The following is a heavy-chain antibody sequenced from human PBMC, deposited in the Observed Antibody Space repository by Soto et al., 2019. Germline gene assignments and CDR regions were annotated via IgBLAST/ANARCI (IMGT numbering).Heavy chain of an antibody. J-gene: IGHJ4*02. CDR2: ISYDGSNK. CDR1: GFTFSSYG. V-gene: IGHV3-30*18. CDR3: AKDTGLLMVYAVFDY. D-gene: IGHD2-8*01. Sequence: QVQLVESGGGVVQPGRSLRLSCAASGFTFSSYGMHWVRQAPGKGLEWVAVISYDGSNKYYADSVKGRFTISRDNSKNTLYLQMNSLRAEDTAVYYCAKDTGLLMVYAVFDYWGQGTLVTVSS.